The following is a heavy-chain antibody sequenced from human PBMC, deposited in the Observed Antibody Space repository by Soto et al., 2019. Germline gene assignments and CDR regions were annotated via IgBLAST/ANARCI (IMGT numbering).Heavy chain of an antibody. Sequence: QVQLVQSGADVKKPGASVKVSCKASGYTFTSYGISWVRQAPGQGLEWMGWISTYNGNTNYAQKFQDRVTMTTDTXTSTAYMELRSLRSDDTAVYYCAGEESSGWYWFDPWGQGTLVTVSS. CDR3: AGEESSGWYWFDP. CDR1: GYTFTSYG. V-gene: IGHV1-18*01. J-gene: IGHJ5*02. D-gene: IGHD6-19*01. CDR2: ISTYNGNT.